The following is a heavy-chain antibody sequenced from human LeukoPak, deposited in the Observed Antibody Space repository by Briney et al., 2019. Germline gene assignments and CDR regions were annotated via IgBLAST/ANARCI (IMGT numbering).Heavy chain of an antibody. J-gene: IGHJ4*02. V-gene: IGHV1-18*01. Sequence: ASVKVSCKASGYTFTSHGISWVRQAPGQGLEWMGWISVYHGNTNYAQKLQGRVTMTTETSTSTAYMELRSLRSDDTAVYYCARDPLKTGTTLVDYWGQGTLVTVSS. D-gene: IGHD1-7*01. CDR3: ARDPLKTGTTLVDY. CDR1: GYTFTSHG. CDR2: ISVYHGNT.